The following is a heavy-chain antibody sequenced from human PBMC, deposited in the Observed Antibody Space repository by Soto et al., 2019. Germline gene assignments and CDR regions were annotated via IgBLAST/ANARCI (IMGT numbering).Heavy chain of an antibody. CDR1: GFTFSSYA. Sequence: LRLSCAASGFTFSSYAMHWVRQAPGKGLEWAAVISYDGSNKYYADSVKGRFTISRDNSKNTLYLQMNSLRAEDTAVYYCARDDFWRDYYYYGMDVWGQGTTVTVSS. V-gene: IGHV3-30-3*01. D-gene: IGHD3-3*01. CDR3: ARDDFWRDYYYYGMDV. CDR2: ISYDGSNK. J-gene: IGHJ6*02.